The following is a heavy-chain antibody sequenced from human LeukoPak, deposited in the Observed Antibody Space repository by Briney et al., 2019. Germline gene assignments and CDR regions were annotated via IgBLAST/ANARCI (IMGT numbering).Heavy chain of an antibody. V-gene: IGHV4-39*07. D-gene: IGHD3-22*01. Sequence: SETLSLTCTVSGGSISSSSYYWGWIRQPPGKGLEWIGSIYYSGSTYYNPSLKSRVTISVDTSKNLFSLRLTSVTAADTAVYYCARASTGYLADAFDIWGQGTMVTVSS. CDR1: GGSISSSSYY. CDR3: ARASTGYLADAFDI. CDR2: IYYSGST. J-gene: IGHJ3*02.